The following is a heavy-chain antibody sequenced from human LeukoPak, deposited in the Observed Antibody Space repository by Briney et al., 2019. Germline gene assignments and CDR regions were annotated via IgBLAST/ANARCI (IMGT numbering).Heavy chain of an antibody. J-gene: IGHJ4*02. V-gene: IGHV3-30*02. CDR2: IRYDGSNK. D-gene: IGHD3-3*01. Sequence: GGSLRLSCAASGFTFSSNGMHWFRQAPGKGLEWVAFIRYDGSNKYYADSVKGRFTISRDNSKNTLYLQMNSLRAEDTAVYYCAKGVGTIFGDVYYFDYWGQGTLVTVSS. CDR3: AKGVGTIFGDVYYFDY. CDR1: GFTFSSNG.